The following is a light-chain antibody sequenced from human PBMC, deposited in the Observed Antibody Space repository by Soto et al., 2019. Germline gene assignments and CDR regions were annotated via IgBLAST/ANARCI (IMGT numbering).Light chain of an antibody. CDR1: QSVSSW. J-gene: IGKJ4*01. CDR3: QQYNGDST. Sequence: IQLTHSPSTLSASVGDRVTITCRASQSVSSWLAWYQQKPGKAPKLLIYKASNLESGVPSRFSGSGSGTEFTLTISGLQPDDFATYYCQQYNGDSTFGRGTRWIS. V-gene: IGKV1-5*03. CDR2: KAS.